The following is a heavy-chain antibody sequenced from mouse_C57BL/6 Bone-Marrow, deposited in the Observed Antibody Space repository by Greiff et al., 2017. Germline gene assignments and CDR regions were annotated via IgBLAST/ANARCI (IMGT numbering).Heavy chain of an antibody. D-gene: IGHD1-1*01. J-gene: IGHJ2*01. CDR2: IDPENGDT. CDR3: TTIYYYGSSPLDY. V-gene: IGHV14-4*01. CDR1: GFNIKDDY. Sequence: VQLQQSGAELVRPGASVKLSCTASGFNIKDDYMHWVKQRPEQGLEWIGWIDPENGDTEYASKFPGKATITADPSSTTAYLQLSSLTSEDTAVYYCTTIYYYGSSPLDYWGQGTTLTVSS.